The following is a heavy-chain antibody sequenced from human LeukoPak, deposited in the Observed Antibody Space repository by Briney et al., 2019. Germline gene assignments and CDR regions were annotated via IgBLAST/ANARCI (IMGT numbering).Heavy chain of an antibody. V-gene: IGHV3-30*19. CDR1: GFTFRSYA. D-gene: IGHD2-2*01. CDR3: GREVPATAFDY. Sequence: GGSLRLSCAASGFTFRSYAMHWARQAPGKGLEWVAVIASDGDNKHLADSVKGRFTIPRDNPRNTLFLKMNSLRTEESAVYYCGREVPATAFDYWGQGTLVTVSS. J-gene: IGHJ4*02. CDR2: IASDGDNK.